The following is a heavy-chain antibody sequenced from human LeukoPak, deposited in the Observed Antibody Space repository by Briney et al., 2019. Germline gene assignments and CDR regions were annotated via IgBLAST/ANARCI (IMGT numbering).Heavy chain of an antibody. CDR1: GYIFTSYG. Sequence: ASVKVSCKASGYIFTSYGISWVRQAPGQGLEWMGWISAYNGNTNYAQKLQGRVTMTTDTSTSTAYMELRSLRSDDTAVYYCARVRGWIDNQHNWFDPWGQGTLVTVSS. CDR2: ISAYNGNT. V-gene: IGHV1-18*01. CDR3: ARVRGWIDNQHNWFDP. D-gene: IGHD2-2*01. J-gene: IGHJ5*02.